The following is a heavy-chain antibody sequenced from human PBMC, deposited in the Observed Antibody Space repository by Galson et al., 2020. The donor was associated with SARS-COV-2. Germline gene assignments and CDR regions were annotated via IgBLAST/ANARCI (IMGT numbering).Heavy chain of an antibody. CDR3: ASSADTAMVPVYYYYMDV. CDR2: IIPIFGTA. CDR1: GGTFSSYA. J-gene: IGHJ6*03. V-gene: IGHV1-69*13. D-gene: IGHD5-18*01. Sequence: SVKVSCKASGGTFSSYAISWVRQAPGQGLEWMGGIIPIFGTANYAQKFQGRVTITADESTSTAYMELSSLRSEDTAVYYCASSADTAMVPVYYYYMDVWGKGTTVTVSS.